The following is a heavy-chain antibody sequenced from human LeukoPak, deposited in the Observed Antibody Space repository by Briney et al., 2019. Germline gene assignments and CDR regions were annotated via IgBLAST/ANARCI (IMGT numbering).Heavy chain of an antibody. CDR3: ARVKFRELHNGFDP. CDR1: GYTFTSYD. Sequence: ASVKVSCKASGYTFTSYDINWVRQATGQGLEWMGWMNPNSGNTGYEQKFQGRGTMTRNTSISKAYMELSSLRSEDTAVYYCARVKFRELHNGFDPWGQGTLVTVSS. V-gene: IGHV1-8*01. CDR2: MNPNSGNT. D-gene: IGHD3-10*01. J-gene: IGHJ5*02.